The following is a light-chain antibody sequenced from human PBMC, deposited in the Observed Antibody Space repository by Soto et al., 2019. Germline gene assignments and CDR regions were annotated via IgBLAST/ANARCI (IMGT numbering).Light chain of an antibody. CDR1: SSNIGGNS. CDR2: DDN. CDR3: GSWDSSLSAYV. Sequence: QSVMTQPPSVSAAPGQTVTISCSGSSSNIGGNSVSWYQQLPGTAPKLLIYDDNKRPSGIPDRFPGSKSGTSATLGITGFQTGDEADYYCGSWDSSLSAYVFGTGTKLTVL. J-gene: IGLJ1*01. V-gene: IGLV1-51*01.